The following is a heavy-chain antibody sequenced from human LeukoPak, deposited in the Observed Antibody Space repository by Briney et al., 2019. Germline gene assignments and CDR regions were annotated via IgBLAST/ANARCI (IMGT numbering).Heavy chain of an antibody. J-gene: IGHJ4*02. D-gene: IGHD1-7*01. Sequence: RASVKVSSKASGYAFSSYGIGWVRQAPGQGLEWMGWVGPYNRKTNYSQKFQGRVTMTTDTSTNTAYLELRTLRSDDTAVYYCARGAPRGVWNFYFDYWGQGTLVTVSS. CDR1: GYAFSSYG. CDR2: VGPYNRKT. CDR3: ARGAPRGVWNFYFDY. V-gene: IGHV1-18*01.